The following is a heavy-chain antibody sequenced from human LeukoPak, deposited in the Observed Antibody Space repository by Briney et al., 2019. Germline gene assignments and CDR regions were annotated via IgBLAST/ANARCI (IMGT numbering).Heavy chain of an antibody. CDR3: AKDHRTQTDYYYYGMDV. V-gene: IGHV3-15*01. CDR2: IKSKTDGGTT. J-gene: IGHJ6*02. CDR1: GFTFSNAW. Sequence: PGGSLRLSCAASGFTFSNAWMSWVRQAPGKGLEWVGRIKSKTDGGTTDYAAPVKGRFTISRDDSKNTLYLQMNSLRAEDTAVYYCAKDHRTQTDYYYYGMDVWGQGTTVTVSS.